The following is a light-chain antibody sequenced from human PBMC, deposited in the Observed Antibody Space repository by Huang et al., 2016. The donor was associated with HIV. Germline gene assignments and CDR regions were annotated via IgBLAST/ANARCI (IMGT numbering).Light chain of an antibody. Sequence: ERVMTQSPATLSVAPGERVTLSCRASHSVSSNLAWYQQKPGQAPRLLIHGASTRATGIPARVSGSGSGTEFTLAISSLQSEDSGVYFCQQYDNWPLTFDQGTRLEIK. CDR1: HSVSSN. CDR2: GAS. CDR3: QQYDNWPLT. J-gene: IGKJ5*01. V-gene: IGKV3-15*01.